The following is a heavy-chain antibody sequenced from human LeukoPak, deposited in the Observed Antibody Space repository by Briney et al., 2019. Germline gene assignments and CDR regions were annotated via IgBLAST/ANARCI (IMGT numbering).Heavy chain of an antibody. CDR1: SGSISNYY. CDR3: ARTTMVRGTYYMDV. J-gene: IGHJ6*03. CDR2: IYLSRAT. Sequence: PSETLSLTCLVSSGSISNYYWSWIRQPAGKGLEWIGRIYLSRATNYNPSLKSRVSMSLDTSENQFSLRLTSVTAADTAVYYCARTTMVRGTYYMDVWGKGTTVTISS. V-gene: IGHV4-4*07. D-gene: IGHD3-10*01.